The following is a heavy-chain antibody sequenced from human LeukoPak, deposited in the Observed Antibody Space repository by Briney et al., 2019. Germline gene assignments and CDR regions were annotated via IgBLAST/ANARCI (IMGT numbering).Heavy chain of an antibody. J-gene: IGHJ6*03. Sequence: GGSLRLSCAASGFTFDDYGMSWVRQAPGKGLEWVSGINWNGGSTTYADFVRGRFTISRDNAKNSLYLQMSSLRAEDTALYYCVRETPIAVAGTIYFYFYMDVWGKGTTVTVSS. D-gene: IGHD6-19*01. CDR2: INWNGGST. CDR1: GFTFDDYG. CDR3: VRETPIAVAGTIYFYFYMDV. V-gene: IGHV3-20*04.